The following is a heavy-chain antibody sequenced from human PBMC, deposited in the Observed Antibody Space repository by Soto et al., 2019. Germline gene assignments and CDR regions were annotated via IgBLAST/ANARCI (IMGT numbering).Heavy chain of an antibody. CDR1: GGTFSSYA. D-gene: IGHD6-19*01. CDR3: ARSGMSGSGWYGDLYFDY. Sequence: ASVKVSCKASGGTFSSYAISWVRQAPGQGLEWMGGIIPIFGTANYAQKFQGRVTITADESTSTAYMELSSLRSEDTAVYYCARSGMSGSGWYGDLYFDYWGQGTLVTVSS. CDR2: IIPIFGTA. V-gene: IGHV1-69*13. J-gene: IGHJ4*02.